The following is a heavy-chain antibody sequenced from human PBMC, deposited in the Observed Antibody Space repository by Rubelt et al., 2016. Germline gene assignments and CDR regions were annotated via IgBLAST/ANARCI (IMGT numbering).Heavy chain of an antibody. D-gene: IGHD3-10*01. CDR2: IDPSVCYT. CDR3: ASIPGSGSSDINWFDP. J-gene: IGHJ5*02. V-gene: IGHV5-10-1*03. CDR1: GYSFTSYW. Sequence: EVQLVQSGAEVQKLGESLRISCKGSGYSFTSYWISWVRQMPGKGLEWMGGIDPSVCYTNYTPSSLGDLTISADKSISTAYLHWSGLRAADTAMYYWASIPGSGSSDINWFDPWGQGTLVTVSS.